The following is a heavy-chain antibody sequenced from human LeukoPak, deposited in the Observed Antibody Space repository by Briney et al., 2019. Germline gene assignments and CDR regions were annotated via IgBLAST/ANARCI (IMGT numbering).Heavy chain of an antibody. D-gene: IGHD6-19*01. J-gene: IGHJ4*02. CDR1: GFTFSNFA. CDR2: ILYDGRNK. V-gene: IGHV3-30*03. Sequence: PGRSLRLSCAASGFTFSNFAIHWVRQAPGKGLEWVAVILYDGRNKYYGDSVEGRFTISRDNSKNTVYLEMNSLRAEDTAVYYCARDIAVAGTFDYWGQGTLVTVSS. CDR3: ARDIAVAGTFDY.